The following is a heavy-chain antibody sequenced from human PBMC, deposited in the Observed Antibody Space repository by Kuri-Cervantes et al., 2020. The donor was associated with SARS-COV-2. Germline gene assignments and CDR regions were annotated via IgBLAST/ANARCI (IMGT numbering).Heavy chain of an antibody. CDR2: IIPIFGTA. Sequence: SVKVSCKAPGGTFSSYAISWVRQAPGQGLEWMGGIIPIFGTANYAQKFQGRVTITADESTSTAYMELSSLRSEDTAVYYCAMLPRPRNAFDIWGQGTMVTVSS. D-gene: IGHD3-16*01. CDR1: GGTFSSYA. J-gene: IGHJ3*02. CDR3: AMLPRPRNAFDI. V-gene: IGHV1-69*13.